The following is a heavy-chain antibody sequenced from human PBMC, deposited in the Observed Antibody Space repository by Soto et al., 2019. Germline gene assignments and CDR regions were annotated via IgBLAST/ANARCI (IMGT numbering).Heavy chain of an antibody. CDR3: AREVPVGILDY. CDR1: GFTFSTYW. J-gene: IGHJ4*02. Sequence: PGGSLRLSCAASGFTFSTYWMSWVRQAPGKGLEWVANIKQDGSGKYYADSMKGRFTISRDNAQNSLFLQMTSLRAEDTAIYYCAREVPVGILDYWGQGTLVTVSS. CDR2: IKQDGSGK. D-gene: IGHD2-21*01. V-gene: IGHV3-7*01.